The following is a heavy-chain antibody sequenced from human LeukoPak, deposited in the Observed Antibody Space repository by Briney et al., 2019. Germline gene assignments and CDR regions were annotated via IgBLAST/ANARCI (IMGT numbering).Heavy chain of an antibody. CDR3: ARTLYSSSWYYFDY. J-gene: IGHJ4*02. V-gene: IGHV4-38-2*02. CDR1: GYSISSGYY. D-gene: IGHD6-13*01. Sequence: SETLSLTCTVSGYSISSGYYWGWIRQPPGKGLEWIGSIYHSGSTYYNPSLKSRVTISVDTSKNQFSLKLSSVTAADTAVYYCARTLYSSSWYYFDYWGQGTLVTVSS. CDR2: IYHSGST.